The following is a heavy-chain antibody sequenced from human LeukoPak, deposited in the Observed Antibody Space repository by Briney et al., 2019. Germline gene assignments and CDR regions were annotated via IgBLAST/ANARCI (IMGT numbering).Heavy chain of an antibody. J-gene: IGHJ4*02. CDR3: ARRRFVRGPDVVNPFDY. Sequence: SETLSLTCAVYGGSFSGYYWGWIRQPPGKVLEWIGSINYSGSTYYNPSLKSRVTISVDTSKNQFSLKLSSVTAADTAVYYCARRRFVRGPDVVNPFDYWGQGTLVTVSS. CDR2: INYSGST. CDR1: GGSFSGYY. D-gene: IGHD2-8*01. V-gene: IGHV4-34*01.